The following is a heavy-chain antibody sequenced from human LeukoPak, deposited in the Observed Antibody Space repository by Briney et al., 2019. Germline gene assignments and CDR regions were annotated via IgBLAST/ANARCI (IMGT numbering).Heavy chain of an antibody. CDR1: GGSISSSSYY. D-gene: IGHD4-17*01. V-gene: IGHV4-39*01. J-gene: IGHJ4*02. Sequence: SETLSLTCTVSGGSISSSSYYWGWIRQPPGKGLEWIGRIYYSGSTYYNPSLKSRVTISVDTSKNQFSLKLSSVTAADTAVYYCARRVPYGDLYFDYWGQGTLVTVSS. CDR2: IYYSGST. CDR3: ARRVPYGDLYFDY.